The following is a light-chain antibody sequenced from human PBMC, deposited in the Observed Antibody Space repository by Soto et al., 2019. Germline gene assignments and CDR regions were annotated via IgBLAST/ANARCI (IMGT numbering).Light chain of an antibody. CDR3: TSYTSSNPVV. CDR2: EVS. V-gene: IGLV2-14*01. Sequence: QSVLTQPASVSGSPGQSITISCTGTSSDVGGYDYVSWYQQHPGKAPKLMIFEVSNRPSGVSSRFSGSKSGNTASLTISGLQAEDEADYYCTSYTSSNPVVFGGGTKLTVL. J-gene: IGLJ3*02. CDR1: SSDVGGYDY.